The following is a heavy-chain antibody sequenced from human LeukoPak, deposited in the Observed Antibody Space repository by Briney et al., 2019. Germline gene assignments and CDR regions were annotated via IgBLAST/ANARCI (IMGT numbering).Heavy chain of an antibody. CDR1: GGSISSGGYS. CDR2: IYHSGST. CDR3: ARVVRAAAADEGYFDY. V-gene: IGHV4-30-2*01. D-gene: IGHD6-13*01. Sequence: PSQTLSLTCAVSGGSISSGGYSWSWIRQPPGKGLEWIGYIYHSGSTYYNPSLKSRVTISVDRSKNQFSLKLSSVTAADTAVYYCARVVRAAAADEGYFDYWGQGTLVTVSS. J-gene: IGHJ4*02.